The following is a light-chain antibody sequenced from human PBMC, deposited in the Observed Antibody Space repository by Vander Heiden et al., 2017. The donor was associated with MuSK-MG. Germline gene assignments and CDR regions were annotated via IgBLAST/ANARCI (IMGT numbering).Light chain of an antibody. Sequence: DIQMTQSPSSLSASVGDRVTITCQASQGISNCLNWYQQKPGKAPKLLIYDASSLQSGVPSRFSGSGSGTEFTFTISSLQPDDIATYYCQQYDSHPFTFGQGTRLEIK. CDR2: DAS. CDR3: QQYDSHPFT. V-gene: IGKV1-33*01. CDR1: QGISNC. J-gene: IGKJ2*01.